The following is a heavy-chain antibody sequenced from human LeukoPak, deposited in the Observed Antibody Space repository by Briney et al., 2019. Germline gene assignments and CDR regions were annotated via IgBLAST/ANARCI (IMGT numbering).Heavy chain of an antibody. Sequence: SETLSLTCTVSNGSISSYYWSWIRQPPGKGLEWIGFLYCSGSTNYNPSLKSRVTISIDRSKNQFSLKLSSVTAADTAVYYCARSAPYYYDSSGYYSPGAFDIWGQGTMVTVSS. D-gene: IGHD3-22*01. CDR3: ARSAPYYYDSSGYYSPGAFDI. J-gene: IGHJ3*02. V-gene: IGHV4-59*01. CDR2: LYCSGST. CDR1: NGSISSYY.